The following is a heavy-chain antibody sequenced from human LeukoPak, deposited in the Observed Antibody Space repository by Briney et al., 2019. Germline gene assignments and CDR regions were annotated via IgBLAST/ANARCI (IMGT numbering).Heavy chain of an antibody. CDR3: AKDGADGGWFKYYFDY. D-gene: IGHD6-19*01. CDR2: ISYDGSNK. V-gene: IGHV3-30*18. Sequence: GRSLRLSCAASGFTFSSCGMHWVRQAPGKGLEWVAVISYDGSNKYYADSVKGRFTISRDNSKNTLYLQMNSLRAEDTAVYYCAKDGADGGWFKYYFDYWGQGTLVTVSS. J-gene: IGHJ4*02. CDR1: GFTFSSCG.